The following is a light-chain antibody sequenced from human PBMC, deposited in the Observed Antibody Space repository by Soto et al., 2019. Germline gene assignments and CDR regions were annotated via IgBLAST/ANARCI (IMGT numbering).Light chain of an antibody. CDR2: EVS. J-gene: IGLJ1*01. CDR3: CSYAGSSTFYV. CDR1: SSDVGSYNL. Sequence: QSALTQPASVSGSPGQSITISCTGISSDVGSYNLISWYQQYPDKAPKLMIYEVSKRPSGVSNRFSGSKSGNTASLTISGLQAEDEADYYCCSYAGSSTFYVFGSGTKLTVL. V-gene: IGLV2-23*02.